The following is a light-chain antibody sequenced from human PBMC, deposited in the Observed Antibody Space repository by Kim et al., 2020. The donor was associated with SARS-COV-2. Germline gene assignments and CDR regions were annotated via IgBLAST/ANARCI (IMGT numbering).Light chain of an antibody. CDR2: GKN. Sequence: SSELTQDPVVSVALGQTVRITCQGDSLRTYYASWFQQKPGQAPILVIYGKNNRPSGIPDRFSGSSSGNTASLTVTGAQAVDEADYYCNSRDISGDHVVFGGGTQLT. CDR1: SLRTYY. CDR3: NSRDISGDHVV. V-gene: IGLV3-19*01. J-gene: IGLJ2*01.